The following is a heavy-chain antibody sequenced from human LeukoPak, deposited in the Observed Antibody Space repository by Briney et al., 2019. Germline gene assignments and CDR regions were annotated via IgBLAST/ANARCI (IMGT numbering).Heavy chain of an antibody. CDR3: AKDFWSGYYSGYFDY. J-gene: IGHJ4*02. CDR2: ISSSSTTI. V-gene: IGHV3-48*01. CDR1: GFTFSSYS. Sequence: PGGSLRLSCAASGFTFSSYSMMWVRQAPGKGLEGVSYISSSSTTIHYADSVKGRFTISRDKSKNTLYLQMNSLRAEDTALYYCAKDFWSGYYSGYFDYWGQGTLVTVSS. D-gene: IGHD3-3*01.